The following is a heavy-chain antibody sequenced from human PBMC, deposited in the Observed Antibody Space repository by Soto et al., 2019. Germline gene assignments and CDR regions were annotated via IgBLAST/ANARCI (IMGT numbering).Heavy chain of an antibody. D-gene: IGHD3-3*01. CDR2: ISYDGSNK. CDR1: GFTFSSYA. J-gene: IGHJ6*02. CDR3: ARGYDFWSGYYYPYGMDV. Sequence: QVQLVESGGGVVQPGRSLRLSCAASGFTFSSYAMHWVRQAPGKGLEWVAVISYDGSNKNYADSVKGRFTISRDNSKNTVYLQMNSLRAEDTAVYYCARGYDFWSGYYYPYGMDVWGQGTTVTVSS. V-gene: IGHV3-30-3*01.